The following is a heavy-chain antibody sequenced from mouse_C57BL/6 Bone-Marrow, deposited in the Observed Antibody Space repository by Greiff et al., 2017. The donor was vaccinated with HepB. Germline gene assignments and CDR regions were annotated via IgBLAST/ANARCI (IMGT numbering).Heavy chain of an antibody. Sequence: VQLQQSGAELVRPGASVKLSCTASGFNIKDDYMHWVKQRPEQGLEWIGWIDPENGDTEYASKFQGKATITADTSSNTAYLQLSSLTSEDTAVYYCTTLLTTVVDYFDYWGQGTTLTVSS. D-gene: IGHD1-1*01. CDR1: GFNIKDDY. V-gene: IGHV14-4*01. J-gene: IGHJ2*01. CDR2: IDPENGDT. CDR3: TTLLTTVVDYFDY.